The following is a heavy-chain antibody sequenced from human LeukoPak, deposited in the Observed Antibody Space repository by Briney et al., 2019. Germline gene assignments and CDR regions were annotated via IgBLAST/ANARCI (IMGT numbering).Heavy chain of an antibody. CDR2: IYYSGST. J-gene: IGHJ4*02. Sequence: PSETLSLTCTVSGGSISSSSYYWGWIRQPPGKGLEWIGSIYYSGSTYYNPSLKSRVTISVDTSKNQFSLKLSSVTAADTAVYYCARNTAIITEYYFDYWGQGTLVTVSS. CDR3: ARNTAIITEYYFDY. D-gene: IGHD3-22*01. CDR1: GGSISSSSYY. V-gene: IGHV4-39*07.